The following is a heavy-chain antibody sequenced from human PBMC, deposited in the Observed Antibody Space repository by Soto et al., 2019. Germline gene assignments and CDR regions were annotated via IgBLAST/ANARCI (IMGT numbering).Heavy chain of an antibody. CDR1: GGPISSGGYY. J-gene: IGHJ6*02. V-gene: IGHV4-31*03. CDR3: ARSSLRGMDV. Sequence: PSETLSLTCTVSGGPISSGGYYWSWIRQHPGKGLEWIGYIYYSGSTYYNPSLKSRVTISVDTSKNQFSLKLGSVTAADTAVYYCARSSLRGMDVWGQGTTVTVSS. CDR2: IYYSGST.